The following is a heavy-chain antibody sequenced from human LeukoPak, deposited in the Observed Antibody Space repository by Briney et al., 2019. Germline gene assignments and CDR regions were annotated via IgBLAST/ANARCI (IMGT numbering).Heavy chain of an antibody. CDR1: GGSFTSGDYY. D-gene: IGHD2-21*02. CDR3: ARMLGPYCGGDCAT. J-gene: IGHJ5*02. CDR2: IYYSGST. Sequence: SETLSLTCTVSGGSFTSGDYYWSWIRQPPGKGLEWIGYIYYSGSTYYNPSLKSRLTMSVDTSKNQFSLKLNSVTAADTAVYYCARMLGPYCGGDCATWGQGTLVTVSS. V-gene: IGHV4-30-4*01.